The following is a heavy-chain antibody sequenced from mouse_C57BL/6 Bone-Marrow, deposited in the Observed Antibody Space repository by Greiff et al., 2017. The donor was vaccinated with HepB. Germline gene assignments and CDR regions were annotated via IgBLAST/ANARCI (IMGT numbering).Heavy chain of an antibody. CDR3: ARSGYYGFYFDY. J-gene: IGHJ2*01. Sequence: VQLKQSGPELVKPGASVKISCKASGYTFTDYYMNWVKQSHGKSLEWIGDINPNNGGTSYNQKFKGKATLTVDKSSRTAYMELRSLTSEDSAVYYCARSGYYGFYFDYWGQGTTLTVSS. CDR2: INPNNGGT. D-gene: IGHD1-1*01. V-gene: IGHV1-26*01. CDR1: GYTFTDYY.